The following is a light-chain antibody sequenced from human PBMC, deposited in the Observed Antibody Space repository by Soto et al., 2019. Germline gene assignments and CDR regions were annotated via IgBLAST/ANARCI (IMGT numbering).Light chain of an antibody. CDR2: DAS. J-gene: IGKJ5*01. V-gene: IGKV1-33*01. CDR3: QHYDKLPPVT. CDR1: QDISNH. Sequence: DIQMTQSPSSLSASVGDRVTITCQASQDISNHLNWYQQKPGQAPNLLIYDASNLETGVPSRFSGSGSGTDFPFTISSLQPEDMATYYCQHYDKLPPVTFGQGTRLEIK.